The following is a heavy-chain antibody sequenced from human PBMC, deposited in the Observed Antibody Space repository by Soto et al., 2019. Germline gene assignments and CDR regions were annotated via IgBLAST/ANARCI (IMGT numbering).Heavy chain of an antibody. Sequence: QVQLQESGPGLVKPSQTLSLTCTVSGDSIGTGGYYWDWIRQHPGKGPEWIGYIHYSGSTYYNPSLKRRLTISLATSKNQFSLHLSSVTAADTAVYYCATNHDDISGRTPLLFDSWGQGTLVTVSS. CDR2: IHYSGST. J-gene: IGHJ4*02. V-gene: IGHV4-31*03. CDR1: GDSIGTGGYY. D-gene: IGHD3-22*01. CDR3: ATNHDDISGRTPLLFDS.